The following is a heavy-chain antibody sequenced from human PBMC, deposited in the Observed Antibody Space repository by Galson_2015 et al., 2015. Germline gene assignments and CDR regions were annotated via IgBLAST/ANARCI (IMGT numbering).Heavy chain of an antibody. Sequence: SLRLSCAASGFTFSSYGMHWVRQAPGKGLEWEAVISYDGSNKYYADSVKGRFTISRDNSKNTLYLQMNSLRAEDTAVYYCAKIPRRRDGYNMGNDAFEIWGQGTMVTVSS. CDR1: GFTFSSYG. D-gene: IGHD5-24*01. CDR2: ISYDGSNK. CDR3: AKIPRRRDGYNMGNDAFEI. V-gene: IGHV3-30*18. J-gene: IGHJ3*02.